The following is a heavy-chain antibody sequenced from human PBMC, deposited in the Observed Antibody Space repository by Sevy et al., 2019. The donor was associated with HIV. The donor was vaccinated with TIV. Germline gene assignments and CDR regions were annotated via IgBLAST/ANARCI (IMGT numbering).Heavy chain of an antibody. CDR3: VKGKRGFCSGGSCYHYYYYYYMDV. J-gene: IGHJ6*03. CDR1: GFTFSSYA. V-gene: IGHV3-64D*06. CDR2: ISSNGGST. D-gene: IGHD2-15*01. Sequence: GGSLRLSCSASGFTFSSYAMHWVRQAPGKGLEYVSAISSNGGSTYYADSVKGRLTISRDNSKNTLYLQMSSLRAEDTAVYYCVKGKRGFCSGGSCYHYYYYYYMDVWGKWTTVTVSS.